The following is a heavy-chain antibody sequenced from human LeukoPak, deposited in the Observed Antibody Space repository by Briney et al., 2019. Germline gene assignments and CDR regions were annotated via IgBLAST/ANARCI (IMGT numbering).Heavy chain of an antibody. CDR1: GFTFSIYS. J-gene: IGHJ4*02. CDR3: ARLIAAAGNFDY. Sequence: GGSLRLSCAASGFTFSIYSINWVRQAPGEGLEWVSSISSSSSYIYYADSVKGRFTISRDNAKNSLYLQMNSLRAEDTAVYYCARLIAAAGNFDYWGQGTLVTVSS. CDR2: ISSSSSYI. V-gene: IGHV3-21*01. D-gene: IGHD6-13*01.